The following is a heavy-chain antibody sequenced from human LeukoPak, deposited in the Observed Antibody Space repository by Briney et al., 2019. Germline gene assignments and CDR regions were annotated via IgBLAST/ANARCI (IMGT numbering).Heavy chain of an antibody. Sequence: GGSLRLSCAAPGFMFHDYAIHWVRQAPGKGLEWVSLISGDGGSTFYADSVKGRFTISRDNSKNPLYLQMNSLRSDDTALYYCARESESSGWYDYWGQGTLVTVSS. CDR1: GFMFHDYA. D-gene: IGHD6-19*01. V-gene: IGHV3-43*02. J-gene: IGHJ4*02. CDR2: ISGDGGST. CDR3: ARESESSGWYDY.